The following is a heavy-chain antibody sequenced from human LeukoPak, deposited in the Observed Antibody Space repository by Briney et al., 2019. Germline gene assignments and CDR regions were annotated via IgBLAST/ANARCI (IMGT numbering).Heavy chain of an antibody. CDR3: ARDRWDGDYVLDS. J-gene: IGHJ4*02. CDR2: INHSGST. D-gene: IGHD4-17*01. V-gene: IGHV4-34*01. CDR1: GGSFSGYY. Sequence: SEALSLTCAVYGGSFSGYYWSWIRQPPGKGLEWIGEINHSGSTNYNPSLKSRVGISVDTSKNQFSLRLTSVTAADSAVYYCARDRWDGDYVLDSWGQGTLVTVSS.